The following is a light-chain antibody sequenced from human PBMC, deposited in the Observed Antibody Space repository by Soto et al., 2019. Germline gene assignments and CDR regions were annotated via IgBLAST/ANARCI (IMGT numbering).Light chain of an antibody. CDR1: SSDFSSYNR. J-gene: IGLJ1*01. Sequence: QSVLTQPPSVSGSPGQSVTISCAGTSSDFSSYNRVSWYQRPPGTGPKLIIYEVNNRPSGVPDRFSGSKSGNTASLTISGLQDQDEAEYHGTSYTSRIPDVFGTSSKITV. V-gene: IGLV2-18*02. CDR2: EVN. CDR3: TSYTSRIPDV.